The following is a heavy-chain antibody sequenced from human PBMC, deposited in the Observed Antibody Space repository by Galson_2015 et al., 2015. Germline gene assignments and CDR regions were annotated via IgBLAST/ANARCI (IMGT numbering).Heavy chain of an antibody. CDR2: ISRSSSYI. V-gene: IGHV3-21*01. CDR1: GFTFSSYS. D-gene: IGHD6-6*01. Sequence: SLRLSCAASGFTFSSYSMNWVRQAPGKGLEWVSSISRSSSYIYYADSVKGRFTISRDNSKNTLYLQMNSLRAEDTAVYYCAKSSGEQLVGDYYYGMDVWGQGTTVTVSS. CDR3: AKSSGEQLVGDYYYGMDV. J-gene: IGHJ6*02.